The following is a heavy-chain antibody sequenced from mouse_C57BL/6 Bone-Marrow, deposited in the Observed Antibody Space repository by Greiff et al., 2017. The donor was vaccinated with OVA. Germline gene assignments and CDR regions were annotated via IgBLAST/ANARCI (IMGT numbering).Heavy chain of an antibody. CDR3: TPSTVVYWYFDV. V-gene: IGHV14-4*01. Sequence: EVQLQESGAELVRPGASVKLSCTASGFNIKDDYMHWVKQRPEQGLEWIGWIDPENGDTESASKFQGKATITADTSSNTAYLQLSSLTSEDTAVYYCTPSTVVYWYFDVWGTGTTVTVSS. D-gene: IGHD1-1*01. J-gene: IGHJ1*03. CDR2: IDPENGDT. CDR1: GFNIKDDY.